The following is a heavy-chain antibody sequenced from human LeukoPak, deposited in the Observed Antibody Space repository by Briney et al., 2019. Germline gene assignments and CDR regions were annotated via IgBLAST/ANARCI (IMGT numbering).Heavy chain of an antibody. Sequence: GGSLRLSCAASGFTFSNYAMSWVRQAPGKGLEWVSAISGSGVSTYYADSVKGRFTISRDNDKNTLYLQMNSLRAEDTAVYYCARGWWFDYWGQGTLVTVSS. CDR1: GFTFSNYA. J-gene: IGHJ4*02. CDR3: ARGWWFDY. V-gene: IGHV3-23*01. CDR2: ISGSGVST. D-gene: IGHD2-15*01.